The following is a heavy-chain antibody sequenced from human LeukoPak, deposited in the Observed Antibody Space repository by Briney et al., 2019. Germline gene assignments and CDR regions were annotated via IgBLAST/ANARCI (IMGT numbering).Heavy chain of an antibody. V-gene: IGHV4-59*01. CDR1: GGSISSYY. CDR2: IYYSGST. J-gene: IGHJ4*02. D-gene: IGHD3-22*01. Sequence: SETLSLTCTVSGGSISSYYWRWIRQPPGKGLEWIGYIYYSGSTNYNPSLKSRVTISVDTSKNQFSLKLSSVTAADTAVYYCARGSVRSTYYYDSSGYLFDYWGQGTLVTVSS. CDR3: ARGSVRSTYYYDSSGYLFDY.